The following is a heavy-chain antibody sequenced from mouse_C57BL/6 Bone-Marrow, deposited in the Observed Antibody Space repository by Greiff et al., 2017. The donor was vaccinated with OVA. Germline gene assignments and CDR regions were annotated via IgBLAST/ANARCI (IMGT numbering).Heavy chain of an antibody. CDR2: IYPGHSDT. Sequence: VQLQQSGTVLARPGASVKMSCKTSGYTFTSYWMHWVNQRPGPGLEWIGAIYPGHSDTSYNQKFKGKAKLTAVTSASTAYMELSSLTNEDSAVYYCTRSGELYWYFDVWGTGTTVTVSS. J-gene: IGHJ1*03. V-gene: IGHV1-5*01. CDR1: GYTFTSYW. D-gene: IGHD3-1*01. CDR3: TRSGELYWYFDV.